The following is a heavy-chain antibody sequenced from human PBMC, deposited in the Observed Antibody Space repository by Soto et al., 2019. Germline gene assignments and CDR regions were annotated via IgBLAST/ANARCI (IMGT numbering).Heavy chain of an antibody. J-gene: IGHJ4*02. CDR3: ARDGGVVAAAGTRFDY. V-gene: IGHV3-30-3*01. D-gene: IGHD6-13*01. CDR2: ISYDGSNK. CDR1: GFTFSSYA. Sequence: GGSLRLSCAASGFTFSSYAMHWVRQAPGKGLEWVAVISYDGSNKYYADSVKGRFTISRDNSKNTLYLQMNSLRAEDTAVYYCARDGGVVAAAGTRFDYWGQGTLVTVSS.